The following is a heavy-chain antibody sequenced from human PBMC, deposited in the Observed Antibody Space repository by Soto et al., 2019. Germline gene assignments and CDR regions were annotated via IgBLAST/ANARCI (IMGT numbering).Heavy chain of an antibody. Sequence: QMQLQESGPGLVKPSETMSLTCTASGASISNYYWNWIRQPPGKGLEWIGHIYNGESTNYNPSLKRRVTISVEPSKNQFSLKLGSVTAADTAVYYCAQTTGWPGFDYCGQGILVTVSS. CDR1: GASISNYY. CDR2: IYNGEST. CDR3: AQTTGWPGFDY. J-gene: IGHJ4*02. V-gene: IGHV4-59*01. D-gene: IGHD6-19*01.